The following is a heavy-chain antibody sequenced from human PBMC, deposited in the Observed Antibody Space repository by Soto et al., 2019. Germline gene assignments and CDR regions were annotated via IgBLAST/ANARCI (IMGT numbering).Heavy chain of an antibody. CDR1: GGTFSSYA. D-gene: IGHD1-1*01. J-gene: IGHJ4*02. V-gene: IGHV1-69*12. CDR3: APLNNGEEPEDY. CDR2: IIPIFGTA. Sequence: QVQLVQSGAEVKKPGSSVKVSCKASGGTFSSYAISWVRQAPGQGLEWMGGIIPIFGTANYAQKFQGRVTITADESNSRAYMELSSVRSEDTAVYYCAPLNNGEEPEDYWGQGTLVTVSS.